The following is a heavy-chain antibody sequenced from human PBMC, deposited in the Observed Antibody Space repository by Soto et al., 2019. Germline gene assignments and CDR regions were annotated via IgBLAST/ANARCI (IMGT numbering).Heavy chain of an antibody. CDR1: GFTFSSYA. Sequence: GGSLRLFCAASGFTFSSYAMSWVRQAPGKGLEWVSAISGSGGSTYYADAVKGRFTISRDNSKNTLYLQMNSLRAEDTAVYYCAKLTSSGSYPAFDYWGQGTLVTVSS. CDR2: ISGSGGST. J-gene: IGHJ4*02. V-gene: IGHV3-23*01. CDR3: AKLTSSGSYPAFDY. D-gene: IGHD3-10*01.